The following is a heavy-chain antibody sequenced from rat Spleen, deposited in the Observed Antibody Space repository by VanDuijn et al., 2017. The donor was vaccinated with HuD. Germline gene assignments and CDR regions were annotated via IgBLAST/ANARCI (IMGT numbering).Heavy chain of an antibody. Sequence: EVQLVESGGGLVQPGRSMKLSCAASGFTFSNYYMAWVRQAPTKGLEWVATIIYDGSSIYYRDSVKGRFTITRDNAKSTLYLQMDSLRSEDTATYYCATRNYGYNYFDYWGQGVMVTVSS. J-gene: IGHJ2*01. V-gene: IGHV5S10*01. CDR3: ATRNYGYNYFDY. CDR2: IIYDGSSI. CDR1: GFTFSNYY. D-gene: IGHD1-9*01.